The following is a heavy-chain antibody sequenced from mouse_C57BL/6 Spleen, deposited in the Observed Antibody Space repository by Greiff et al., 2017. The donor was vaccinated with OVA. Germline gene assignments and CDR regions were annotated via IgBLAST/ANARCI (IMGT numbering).Heavy chain of an antibody. J-gene: IGHJ3*01. CDR3: ARSDYYDYGAWFAY. CDR2: INPSTGGT. Sequence: VQLQQSGPELVKPGASVKISCKASGYSFTGYYMNWVKQSPEKSLEWIGEINPSTGGTTYNQKFKAKATLTVDKSSSTAYMQLKSLTSEDSAVYYCARSDYYDYGAWFAYWGQGTLVTVSA. CDR1: GYSFTGYY. V-gene: IGHV1-42*01. D-gene: IGHD2-4*01.